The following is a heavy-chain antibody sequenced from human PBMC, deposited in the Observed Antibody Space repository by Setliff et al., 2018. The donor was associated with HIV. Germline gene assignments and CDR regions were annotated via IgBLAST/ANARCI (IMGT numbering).Heavy chain of an antibody. V-gene: IGHV4-59*08. J-gene: IGHJ4*02. CDR3: ARQSDSSGYFPSWYFDY. CDR2: IFYSGST. D-gene: IGHD3-22*01. Sequence: PSETLSLTCAVYGGSFSGNYWSWIRQPPGKGLEWIGYIFYSGSTNYNPSLKSRVTISVDTSKNQFSLKLSSVTAADTAVYYCARQSDSSGYFPSWYFDYWAQGTQVTAPQ. CDR1: GGSFSGNY.